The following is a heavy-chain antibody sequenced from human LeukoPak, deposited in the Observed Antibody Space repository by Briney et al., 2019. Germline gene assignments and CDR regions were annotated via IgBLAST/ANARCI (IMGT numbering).Heavy chain of an antibody. J-gene: IGHJ4*02. CDR1: GFSFRSYS. V-gene: IGHV3-48*01. D-gene: IGHD1-26*01. CDR2: ISTSSSTI. CDR3: ARGSAMGDFDC. Sequence: PGGSLRLSCAASGFSFRSYSMNWVRQAPGKGVEWVSYISTSSSTIYYADSVRGRFTISRDNAKNSLYLQMNSLRVEDTADYFCARGSAMGDFDCWGQGTLVTVSS.